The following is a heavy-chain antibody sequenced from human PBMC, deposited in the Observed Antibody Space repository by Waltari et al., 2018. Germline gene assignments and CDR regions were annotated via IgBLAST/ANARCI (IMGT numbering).Heavy chain of an antibody. CDR1: GGSISSGGYS. CDR3: AGNSPYYYYMDV. Sequence: QLQLQESGSGLVKPSQTLSLTCAVSGGSISSGGYSWSWIRQPPGKGLEWIGYIYHSGSTYYHPSLKSRVTISVDRSKNQFSLKLSSVTAADTAVYYCAGNSPYYYYMDVWGKGTTVTVSS. CDR2: IYHSGST. V-gene: IGHV4-30-2*01. J-gene: IGHJ6*03. D-gene: IGHD4-4*01.